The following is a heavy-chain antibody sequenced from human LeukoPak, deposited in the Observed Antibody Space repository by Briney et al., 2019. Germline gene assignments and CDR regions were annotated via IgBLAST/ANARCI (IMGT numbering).Heavy chain of an antibody. CDR1: GFTFSSYG. CDR2: ISYDGSNK. Sequence: GGSLRLSCAASGFTFSSYGMHWVRQAPGKGLEWVAAISYDGSNKYYADSVRGRFTISRDNSKNTLYLQMNSLRAEDTAVYYCAKGVPYTVTRNLDYWGQGTLVTVSS. CDR3: AKGVPYTVTRNLDY. D-gene: IGHD4-17*01. V-gene: IGHV3-30*18. J-gene: IGHJ4*02.